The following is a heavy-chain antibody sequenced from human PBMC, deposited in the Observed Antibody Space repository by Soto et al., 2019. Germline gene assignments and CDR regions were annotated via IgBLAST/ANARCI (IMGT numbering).Heavy chain of an antibody. J-gene: IGHJ6*02. CDR3: ARMPYSSYAMDV. CDR2: IHHDTGT. Sequence: QVQLQESGPGLVEPSGTLSLTCAVSGGPISSNNWWSWVRQPPGKGLGWIGEIHHDTGTNYNTSLRSRVTISVDKSKNQLSLNLNSVTAADAAIYYCARMPYSSYAMDVWGQGTTVTVSS. D-gene: IGHD2-2*01. V-gene: IGHV4-4*02. CDR1: GGPISSNNW.